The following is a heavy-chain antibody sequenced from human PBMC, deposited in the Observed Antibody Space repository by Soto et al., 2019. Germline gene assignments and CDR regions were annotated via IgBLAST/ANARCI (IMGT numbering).Heavy chain of an antibody. CDR3: ARSITMRVVDPLRFDS. V-gene: IGHV4-30-4*01. CDR1: GGSISSGDYY. CDR2: IYYRGST. J-gene: IGHJ4*02. D-gene: IGHD3-22*01. Sequence: SETLSLTCTVSGGSISSGDYYWNWIRQPPGKGLEWIGYIYYRGSTYYNPSLKSRVAISIDTSKNQFSLKLRSVTAADTAVYYCARSITMRVVDPLRFDSWGQGTLVTVSS.